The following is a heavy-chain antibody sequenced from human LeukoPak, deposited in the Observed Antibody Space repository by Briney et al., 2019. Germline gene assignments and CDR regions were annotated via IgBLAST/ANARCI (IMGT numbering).Heavy chain of an antibody. D-gene: IGHD3-22*01. CDR2: INDYTGDT. V-gene: IGHV4-34*01. CDR3: ARGRIAKIVVVHSFSYGMDV. Sequence: SETLSLTCTVFGGSFTDYFWTWIRHSPGKGLEWIGEINDYTGDTNYNPSLNSRVSISLEESKNQFSLELRSVTAADTAVYYCARGRIAKIVVVHSFSYGMDVWGQGATVTVSS. J-gene: IGHJ6*02. CDR1: GGSFTDYF.